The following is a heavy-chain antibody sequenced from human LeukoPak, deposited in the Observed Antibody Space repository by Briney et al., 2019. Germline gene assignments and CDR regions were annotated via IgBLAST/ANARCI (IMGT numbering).Heavy chain of an antibody. J-gene: IGHJ5*02. CDR1: GFTFSSYA. V-gene: IGHV3-23*01. D-gene: IGHD6-13*01. Sequence: GGSLRLSCAASGFTFSSYAVSWVRQAPGKGLEWVSAISGSGGSTYYADSVKGRFTISRDNSKNTLYLQMNSLRAEGTAVYYCAKGVAAAAVNWFDPWGQGTLVTVSS. CDR2: ISGSGGST. CDR3: AKGVAAAAVNWFDP.